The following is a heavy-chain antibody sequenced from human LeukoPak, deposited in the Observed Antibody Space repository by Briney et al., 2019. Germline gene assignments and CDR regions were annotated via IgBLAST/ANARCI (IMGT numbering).Heavy chain of an antibody. J-gene: IGHJ4*02. CDR2: IYYSGNT. CDR3: ARQTGSGLFIVP. CDR1: GVSISSSNSY. V-gene: IGHV4-39*01. Sequence: PSETLSLTCTVSGVSISSSNSYWGWIRQPPGKGLEWIGSIYYSGNTYYNASLKSQVSISIDTSKNQFSLRLTSVTAADTAVYYCARQTGSGLFIVPGGEGNLVIVSS. D-gene: IGHD3/OR15-3a*01.